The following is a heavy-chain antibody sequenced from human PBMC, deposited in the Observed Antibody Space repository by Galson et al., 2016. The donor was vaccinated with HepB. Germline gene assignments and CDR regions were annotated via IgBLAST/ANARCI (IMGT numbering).Heavy chain of an antibody. CDR3: ATHSRVGYGGFGV. Sequence: SETLSLTCTVSADSSNNNNYFCAWVRQPPGKGLERIGSMYYGGSTYYSPSFKSRVTISVDKSKNQFSLSLRSVTATDTAMYYCATHSRVGYGGFGVWGQGSLVTVSS. CDR2: MYYGGST. J-gene: IGHJ4*02. V-gene: IGHV4-39*01. D-gene: IGHD4/OR15-4a*01. CDR1: ADSSNNNNYF.